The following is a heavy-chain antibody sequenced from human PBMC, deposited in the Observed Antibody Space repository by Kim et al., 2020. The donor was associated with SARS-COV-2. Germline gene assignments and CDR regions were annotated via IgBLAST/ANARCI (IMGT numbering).Heavy chain of an antibody. D-gene: IGHD5-12*01. CDR3: YLGLRTRGGFDL. CDR2: INSRNNAYAT. J-gene: IGHJ2*01. V-gene: IGHV3-73*01. CDR1: GFTVSGSN. Sequence: GGSLRLTCVASGFTVSGSNIHWIRQASGKGLEWVGRINSRNNAYATTFGASGKGRFTTSRDDSDNTAYLQMSSLRTAETAGEYCYLGLRTRGGFDLWG.